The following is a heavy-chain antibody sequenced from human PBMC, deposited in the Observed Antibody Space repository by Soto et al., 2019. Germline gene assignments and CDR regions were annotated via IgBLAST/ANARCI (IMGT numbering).Heavy chain of an antibody. CDR1: EDTFRNYA. Sequence: QVELVQSGAEVKKPGSSVKVSCQASEDTFRNYAISWVRQAPGQGLEWMGGIIPIFGTANYAQKFQGRVTITGVTSANSVYLELSSLRSEATAVYYCASTKYDSSAYYYWYLGLWGRGTLVTVSS. CDR3: ASTKYDSSAYYYWYLGL. V-gene: IGHV1-69*06. D-gene: IGHD3-22*01. CDR2: IIPIFGTA. J-gene: IGHJ2*01.